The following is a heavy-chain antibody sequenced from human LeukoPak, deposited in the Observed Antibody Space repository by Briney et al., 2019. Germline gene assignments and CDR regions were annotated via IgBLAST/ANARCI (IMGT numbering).Heavy chain of an antibody. CDR2: IYHSGST. CDR1: GGSISSSSYY. CDR3: ARDVLGMDY. J-gene: IGHJ4*02. D-gene: IGHD2-8*02. Sequence: SETLSLTCTVSGGSISSSSYYWGWIRQPPGKGLEWIGEIYHSGSTNYNPSLKSRVTISVDKSKNQFSLKLSSVTAADTAVYYCARDVLGMDYWGQGTLVTVSS. V-gene: IGHV4-39*07.